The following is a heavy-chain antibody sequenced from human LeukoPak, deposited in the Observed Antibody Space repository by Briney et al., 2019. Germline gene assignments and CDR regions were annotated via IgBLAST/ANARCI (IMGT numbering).Heavy chain of an antibody. V-gene: IGHV1-69*13. CDR2: IIPIFDTA. CDR1: GGTFSNYA. J-gene: IGHJ4*02. CDR3: ARDLLGSPSSYSSGAWDY. Sequence: SVKVSCKASGGTFSNYAISWVRQAPGHGLEWMGGIIPIFDTADYAQNFQGRVTITADESTSTAYMELSSLRAEDTAVYYCARDLLGSPSSYSSGAWDYWGQGTLVTVSS. D-gene: IGHD3-22*01.